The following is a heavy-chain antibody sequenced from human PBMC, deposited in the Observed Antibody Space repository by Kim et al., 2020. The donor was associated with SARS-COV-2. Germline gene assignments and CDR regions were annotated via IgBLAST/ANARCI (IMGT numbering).Heavy chain of an antibody. J-gene: IGHJ4*02. V-gene: IGHV1-18*04. CDR3: ARDGNYGSGSYYKAGIDY. Sequence: ASVKVSCKASGYTFTSYGISWVRQAPGQGLEWMGWISAYNGNTNYAQKLQGRVTMTTDTSTSTAYMELRSLRSDDTAVYYCARDGNYGSGSYYKAGIDYWGQGTLVTVSS. CDR2: ISAYNGNT. CDR1: GYTFTSYG. D-gene: IGHD3-10*01.